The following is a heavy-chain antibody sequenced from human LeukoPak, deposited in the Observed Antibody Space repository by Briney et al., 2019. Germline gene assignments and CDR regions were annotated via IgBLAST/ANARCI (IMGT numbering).Heavy chain of an antibody. Sequence: GGSLRLSCAASGFTFSSYGIHWVRQAPGKGLEWVAVISYDGSNKYYADSVKGRFTISRDNSKNTLYLQMNSLRAEDTAVYYCAKDRDYGDYYWFDPWGQRTMVTVSS. D-gene: IGHD4-17*01. J-gene: IGHJ5*02. CDR3: AKDRDYGDYYWFDP. V-gene: IGHV3-30*18. CDR1: GFTFSSYG. CDR2: ISYDGSNK.